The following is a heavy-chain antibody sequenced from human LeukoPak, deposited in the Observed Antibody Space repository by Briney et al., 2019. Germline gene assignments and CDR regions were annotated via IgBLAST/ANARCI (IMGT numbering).Heavy chain of an antibody. D-gene: IGHD5-18*01. CDR1: GGSISSGSYY. Sequence: PSQTLSLTCTVSGGSISSGSYYWSWIRQPPGKGLEWIGYIYYSGSTNYNPSLKSRVTISVDTSKNQFSLKLSSVTAADTAVYYCARVSRAMVTGVLFEDYWGQGTLVTVSS. CDR2: IYYSGST. V-gene: IGHV4-61*01. J-gene: IGHJ4*02. CDR3: ARVSRAMVTGVLFEDY.